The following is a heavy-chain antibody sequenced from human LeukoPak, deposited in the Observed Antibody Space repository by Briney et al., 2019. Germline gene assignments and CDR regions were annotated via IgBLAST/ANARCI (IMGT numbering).Heavy chain of an antibody. CDR2: IIPIFGTA. V-gene: IGHV1-69*13. CDR1: GGTFSSYA. D-gene: IGHD3-3*01. CDR3: ARGHERITIFGVVTTNYYYYYMDV. J-gene: IGHJ6*03. Sequence: SVKVSCKASGGTFSSYAISWVRQAPGQGLEWMGGIIPIFGTANYAQKFQGRVTITADESTSTAYMELSSLRSEDTAVYYCARGHERITIFGVVTTNYYYYYMDVWGKGTTVTVSS.